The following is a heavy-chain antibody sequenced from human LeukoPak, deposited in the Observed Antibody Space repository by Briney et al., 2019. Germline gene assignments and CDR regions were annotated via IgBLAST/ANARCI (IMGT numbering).Heavy chain of an antibody. CDR2: ISYDGSNK. J-gene: IGHJ4*02. V-gene: IGHV3-33*05. CDR3: ARVRPGSNYVDCDY. D-gene: IGHD4-11*01. CDR1: GFTFSSCG. Sequence: PGGSLRLSCAASGFTFSSCGMHWVRHPPGKGLEWVAVISYDGSNKYYAGSVKGRFTISRDNSKSTLYLRMNSLRAEDTAVYYCARVRPGSNYVDCDYWGQGTLVTVSS.